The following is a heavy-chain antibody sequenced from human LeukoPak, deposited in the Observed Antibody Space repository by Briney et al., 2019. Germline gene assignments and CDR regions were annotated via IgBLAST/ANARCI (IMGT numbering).Heavy chain of an antibody. J-gene: IGHJ4*02. CDR3: ATALSGYDLRWRSRTSPHTCYFDY. CDR1: GYTLTELS. V-gene: IGHV1-24*01. Sequence: SVKVSCKVSGYTLTELSMHLVRQAPGKGLEWMGGFDPEDGETIYAQKFQGRVTLTEDPSTDTAYMELSSLRSEDTAVYYCATALSGYDLRWRSRTSPHTCYFDYWGQGTLVTVSS. D-gene: IGHD5-12*01. CDR2: FDPEDGET.